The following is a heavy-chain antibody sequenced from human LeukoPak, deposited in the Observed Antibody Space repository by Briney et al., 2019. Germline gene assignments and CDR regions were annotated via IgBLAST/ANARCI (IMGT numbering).Heavy chain of an antibody. V-gene: IGHV1-46*01. CDR3: ARDSTPILRFLEWLASFGY. CDR1: GYTFTSYY. CDR2: INPSGGST. J-gene: IGHJ4*02. Sequence: ASVKVSCKASGYTFTSYYMHWVRQAPGQGLEWMGIINPSGGSTSYAQKFQGRVTMTRDTSISTAYMELSRLRSDDTAVYYCARDSTPILRFLEWLASFGYWGQGTLVTVSS. D-gene: IGHD3-3*01.